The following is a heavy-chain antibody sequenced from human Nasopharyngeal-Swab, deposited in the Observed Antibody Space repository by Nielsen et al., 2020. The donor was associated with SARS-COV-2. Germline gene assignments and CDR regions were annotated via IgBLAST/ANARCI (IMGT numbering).Heavy chain of an antibody. Sequence: SETLSLTCTVSGGSISSYYWSWIRQPPGKGLEWIGYIYYSGSTNYNPSLKSRVTISVDTSKNQFSLKLSSVTAADTAVYYCAREGEEDDGTGWTRGGYFDLWGQGTQVTVTS. V-gene: IGHV4-59*13. CDR3: AREGEEDDGTGWTRGGYFDL. CDR1: GGSISSYY. CDR2: IYYSGST. D-gene: IGHD3/OR15-3a*01. J-gene: IGHJ4*02.